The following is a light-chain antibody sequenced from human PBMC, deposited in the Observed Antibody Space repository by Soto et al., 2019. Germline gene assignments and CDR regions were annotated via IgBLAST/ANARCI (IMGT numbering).Light chain of an antibody. Sequence: QSALTQPASVSGSPGQSITISCTGTSSDVGASNYVSWYQQHPGEAPKLMISDVTDRPSGVSYRFSGSESGSTASLTISGLQAEDEAHYFCTSYTTNSTVVFGGGTKLTVL. CDR1: SSDVGASNY. J-gene: IGLJ2*01. CDR2: DVT. V-gene: IGLV2-14*03. CDR3: TSYTTNSTVV.